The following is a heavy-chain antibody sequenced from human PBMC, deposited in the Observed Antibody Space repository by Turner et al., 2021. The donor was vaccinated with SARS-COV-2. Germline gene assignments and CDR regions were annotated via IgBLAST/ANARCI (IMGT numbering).Heavy chain of an antibody. CDR2: INHSGRT. Sequence: QVQLQQWGAGLLKPSETLSLTCAVYGGSFSGYYWSWIRQPPGKGLEWIGEINHSGRTNYNPSLKSRVTISVDTSKNQFSLKLSSVTAADTAVYYCAIKLWYISGWYAVDPWGQGTLVTVSS. V-gene: IGHV4-34*01. J-gene: IGHJ5*02. CDR3: AIKLWYISGWYAVDP. CDR1: GGSFSGYY. D-gene: IGHD6-19*01.